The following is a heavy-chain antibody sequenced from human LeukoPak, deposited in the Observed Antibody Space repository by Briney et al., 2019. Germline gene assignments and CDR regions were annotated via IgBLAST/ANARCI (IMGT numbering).Heavy chain of an antibody. CDR3: ARGDSEGSSAIDY. Sequence: GGSLRLSCAASGFTFGSHWMHWVRQAPGRGLVWLSRIKSDGISTNCADSVKARFTISRDNAKSTLYLQMNSLRAEDTGVYYCARGDSEGSSAIDYWGQGTLVTVSS. CDR2: IKSDGIST. D-gene: IGHD6-19*01. CDR1: GFTFGSHW. J-gene: IGHJ4*02. V-gene: IGHV3-74*01.